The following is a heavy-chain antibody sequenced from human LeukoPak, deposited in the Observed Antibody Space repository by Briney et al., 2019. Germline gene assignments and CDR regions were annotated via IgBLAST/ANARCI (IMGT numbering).Heavy chain of an antibody. CDR2: IYYSGST. J-gene: IGHJ6*03. Sequence: ETLSLTCTVSGGSISSSSYYWGWIRQPPGKGLEWIGSIYYSGSTYYNPSLKSRLTISVDKSKNQFSLKLSSVTAADTAVYYCARVCGKVAATFYYYMDVWGKGTTVTVSS. CDR3: ARVCGKVAATFYYYMDV. V-gene: IGHV4-39*07. D-gene: IGHD2-15*01. CDR1: GGSISSSSYY.